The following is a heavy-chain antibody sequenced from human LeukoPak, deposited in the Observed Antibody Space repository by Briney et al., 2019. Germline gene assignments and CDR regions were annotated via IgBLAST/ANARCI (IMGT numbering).Heavy chain of an antibody. D-gene: IGHD3-22*01. CDR3: ARGDNSGYFPLDY. CDR1: GFTFSTYG. CDR2: IWYDGSNE. J-gene: IGHJ4*02. Sequence: GGSLRLSCAASGFTFSTYGMHWVRRAPGKGLEWVAIIWYDGSNEYYGDSVNGRFTISRDNSKNTLYLQMNSLRAEDTAVYYCARGDNSGYFPLDYWGQGTLVTVSS. V-gene: IGHV3-33*01.